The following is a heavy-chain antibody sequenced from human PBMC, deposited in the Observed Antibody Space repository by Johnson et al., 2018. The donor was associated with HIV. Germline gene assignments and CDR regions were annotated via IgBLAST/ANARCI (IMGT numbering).Heavy chain of an antibody. CDR1: GFTFSDYY. CDR2: ISSSGSTM. J-gene: IGHJ3*02. V-gene: IGHV3-11*01. Sequence: VQLVESGGGLVKPGGSLRLSCAASGFTFSDYYMSWIRQAPGKGLEWVSYISSSGSTMYYADSVKGRFTISRDNAKNTLYLQMNSLRAEDTAVYYCAKHSSGYRDAFDIWGQGTMVTVSS. D-gene: IGHD3-22*01. CDR3: AKHSSGYRDAFDI.